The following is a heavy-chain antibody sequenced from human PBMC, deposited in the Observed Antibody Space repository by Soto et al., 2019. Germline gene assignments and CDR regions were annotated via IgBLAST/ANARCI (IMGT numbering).Heavy chain of an antibody. CDR2: INPNSGGT. CDR3: ARGAGYSSGFLSHYYGMDV. CDR1: GYTFTGYY. D-gene: IGHD6-19*01. Sequence: QVQLVQSGAEVKKPGASVKVSCKASGYTFTGYYMHWVRQAPGQGLEWMGWINPNSGGTNYAQKFQRRVTMTRDTSISTAYMELSRLRSDDTAVYYCARGAGYSSGFLSHYYGMDVWGQGTTVTVSS. J-gene: IGHJ6*02. V-gene: IGHV1-2*02.